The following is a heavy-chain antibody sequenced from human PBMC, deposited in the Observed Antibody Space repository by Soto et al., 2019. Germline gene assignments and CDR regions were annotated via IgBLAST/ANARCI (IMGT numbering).Heavy chain of an antibody. CDR2: IWYDGSNK. J-gene: IGHJ6*03. Sequence: QVQLVESGGGVVQPGRSLRLSCAASGFTFSSYGMHWVRQAPGKGLEWVAVIWYDGSNKYYADSVKGRFTISRDNSKNTLYLQMNSLRAEDTAVYYCARDPIDGSGSYLPYYYMDVWGKGTTVTVSS. CDR1: GFTFSSYG. V-gene: IGHV3-33*01. CDR3: ARDPIDGSGSYLPYYYMDV. D-gene: IGHD3-10*01.